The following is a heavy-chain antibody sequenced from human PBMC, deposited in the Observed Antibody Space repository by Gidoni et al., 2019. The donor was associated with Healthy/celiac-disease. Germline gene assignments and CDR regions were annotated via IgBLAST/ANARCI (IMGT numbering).Heavy chain of an antibody. V-gene: IGHV4-34*01. D-gene: IGHD3-10*01. CDR3: ARGRVRGVPRGRNWFDP. CDR2: INHSGST. CDR1: GGSFSGYY. J-gene: IGHJ5*02. Sequence: QVQLQQWGAGLLKPSETLSLTCAVYGGSFSGYYWSWIRQPPGKGLEWIGEINHSGSTNYNPSLKSRVTISVDTSKNQFSLKLSSVTAADTAVYYCARGRVRGVPRGRNWFDPWGQGTLVTVSS.